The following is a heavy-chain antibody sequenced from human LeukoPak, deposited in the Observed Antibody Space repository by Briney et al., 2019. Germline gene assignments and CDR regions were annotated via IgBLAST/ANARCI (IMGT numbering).Heavy chain of an antibody. Sequence: SVKVSCKASGGTFSSYAISWVRQAPGQGLEWMGRIIPILGIANYAQKFQGRVTITADKSTSTAYMELSSLRSEDTAVYYCARAPRDYYDSSGYTYGMDVWGQGTTVTVSS. CDR3: ARAPRDYYDSSGYTYGMDV. CDR2: IIPILGIA. V-gene: IGHV1-69*04. CDR1: GGTFSSYA. D-gene: IGHD3-22*01. J-gene: IGHJ6*02.